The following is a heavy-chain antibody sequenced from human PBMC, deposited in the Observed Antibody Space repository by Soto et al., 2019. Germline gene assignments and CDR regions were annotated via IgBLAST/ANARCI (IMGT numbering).Heavy chain of an antibody. D-gene: IGHD3-22*01. CDR2: INHSGST. J-gene: IGHJ4*02. CDR3: ARGQREYYDSSGYYSFDY. Sequence: SETLSLTCAVYGGSFSGYYWSWIRQPPGKGLEWIGEINHSGSTNYNPSLKSRVAISVDTSKNQFSLKLSSVTAADTAVYYCARGQREYYDSSGYYSFDYWGQGTLVTAPQ. CDR1: GGSFSGYY. V-gene: IGHV4-34*01.